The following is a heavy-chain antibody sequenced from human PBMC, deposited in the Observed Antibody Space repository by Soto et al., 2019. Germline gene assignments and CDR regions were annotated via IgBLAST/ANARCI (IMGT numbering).Heavy chain of an antibody. V-gene: IGHV3-7*01. CDR1: GFTFSSYW. Sequence: PGGSLRLSCAASGFTFSSYWMSWVRQAPGKGLEWVANIKQDGSEKYYVDSVKGRFTISRDNAKNSLYLQMNSLRAEDTAVYYWASSPRTVTTTDDYWGQGTLVTVS. D-gene: IGHD4-17*01. J-gene: IGHJ4*02. CDR2: IKQDGSEK. CDR3: ASSPRTVTTTDDY.